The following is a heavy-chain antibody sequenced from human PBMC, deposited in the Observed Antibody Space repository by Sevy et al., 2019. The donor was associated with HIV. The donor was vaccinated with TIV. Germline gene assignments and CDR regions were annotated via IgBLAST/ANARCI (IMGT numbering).Heavy chain of an antibody. Sequence: GGSLRLSCAASGFRFSSDWMHWVRQAPGKGLVWVSRINGDGSSTVYAHSVKGRFTISRDNAKNTLYLQMNYLRAEDTAVYYCARGAAPQNYWGQGTMVTVSS. J-gene: IGHJ4*02. D-gene: IGHD2-15*01. CDR2: INGDGSST. V-gene: IGHV3-74*01. CDR3: ARGAAPQNY. CDR1: GFRFSSDW.